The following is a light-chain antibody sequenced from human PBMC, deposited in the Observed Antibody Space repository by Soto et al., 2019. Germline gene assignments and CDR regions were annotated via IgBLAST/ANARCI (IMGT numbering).Light chain of an antibody. CDR3: RSSPGSSTPWIYV. V-gene: IGLV2-14*01. CDR1: SSDVGGYNY. J-gene: IGLJ1*01. Sequence: QSVLTQPASVSGSPGQSITISCTGTSSDVGGYNYVSWYQQHPGKAPKLMIYDVSNRPSGVSNRFSGSKSGNTASLTISGLQAEDEADYYCRSSPGSSTPWIYVFRTGTKVPDL. CDR2: DVS.